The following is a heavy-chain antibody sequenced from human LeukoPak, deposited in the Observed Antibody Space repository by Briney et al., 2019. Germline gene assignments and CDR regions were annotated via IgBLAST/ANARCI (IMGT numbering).Heavy chain of an antibody. CDR1: GFTFSIYA. J-gene: IGHJ4*02. D-gene: IGHD2/OR15-2a*01. V-gene: IGHV3-7*02. CDR3: ANNRASLDY. CDR2: INQDGSEK. Sequence: PGGSLRLSCAASGFTFSIYAMSWVRQAPGKGLEWVANINQDGSEKNCVDSVKGRFTTSRDNAKNSLYLQMNSLRAEDTAVYYCANNRASLDYWGQGTLVTVSS.